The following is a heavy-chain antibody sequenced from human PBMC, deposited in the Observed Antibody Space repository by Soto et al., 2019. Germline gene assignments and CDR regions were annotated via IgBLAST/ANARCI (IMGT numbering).Heavy chain of an antibody. CDR2: ISSSSSYI. CDR1: GFTFSSYS. D-gene: IGHD2-15*01. Sequence: EVQLVESGGGLVKPGGSLRLSCAASGFTFSSYSMNWVRQAPGKGLEWVSSISSSSSYIYYADSVKGRFTISRDNAKNSLYLQMNSLRAEDTAVYYCARVSDIVVVVLFDYWGQGTLVTVSS. CDR3: ARVSDIVVVVLFDY. J-gene: IGHJ4*02. V-gene: IGHV3-21*01.